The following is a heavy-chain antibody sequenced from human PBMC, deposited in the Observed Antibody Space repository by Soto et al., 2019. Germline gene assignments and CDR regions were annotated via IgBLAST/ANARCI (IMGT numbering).Heavy chain of an antibody. CDR3: ATAIADDAFDI. CDR1: GYTFTSYA. V-gene: IGHV1-3*01. J-gene: IGHJ3*02. Sequence: ASVKVSCKASGYTFTSYAMHWVRQAPGQRLEWMVWINAGNGNTKYSQKFQGRVTITRDTSASTAYMELSSVRSEDTAVYYCATAIADDAFDIWGRGTRVTVSS. D-gene: IGHD2-21*01. CDR2: INAGNGNT.